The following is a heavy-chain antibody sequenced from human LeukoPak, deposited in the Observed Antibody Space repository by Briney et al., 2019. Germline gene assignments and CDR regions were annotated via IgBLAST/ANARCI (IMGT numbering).Heavy chain of an antibody. CDR3: AKDRWAYYDSSGIFQH. J-gene: IGHJ1*01. Sequence: GGSLRLSCAASGFTFDDYAMHWVRQAPGKGLEWVSGISWNSGSIGYADSVKGRFTISRDNAKNSLYLQMNSLRAEDTALYYCAKDRWAYYDSSGIFQHWGQGTLVTVSS. V-gene: IGHV3-9*01. D-gene: IGHD3-22*01. CDR1: GFTFDDYA. CDR2: ISWNSGSI.